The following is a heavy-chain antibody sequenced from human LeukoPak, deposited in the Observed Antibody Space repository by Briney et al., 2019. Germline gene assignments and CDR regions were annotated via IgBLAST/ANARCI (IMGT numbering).Heavy chain of an antibody. J-gene: IGHJ4*02. CDR2: IDYSGNT. CDR1: GGSISSYY. V-gene: IGHV4-59*08. CDR3: ARRNYYDTSGYQFDY. D-gene: IGHD3-22*01. Sequence: SETLSLTCTVSGGSISSYYWSWIRQPPGQGLEWIGYIDYSGNTNYNPSLKSRVTISVDTSKNQFSLKLTSVTAADTAVYYCARRNYYDTSGYQFDYWGQGTLVTVPS.